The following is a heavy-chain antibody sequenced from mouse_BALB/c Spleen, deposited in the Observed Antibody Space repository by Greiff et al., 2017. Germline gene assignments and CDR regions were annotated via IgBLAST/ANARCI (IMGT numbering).Heavy chain of an antibody. Sequence: EVQLVESGGGLVQPGGSRKLSCAASGFTFSSFGMHWVRQAPEKGLEWVAYISSGSSTIYYADTVKGRFTISRDNPKNTLFLQMTSLRSEDTAMYYCARSDDGRSGYYYAMDYWGQGTSVTVSS. D-gene: IGHD2-12*01. CDR3: ARSDDGRSGYYYAMDY. V-gene: IGHV5-17*02. J-gene: IGHJ4*01. CDR1: GFTFSSFG. CDR2: ISSGSSTI.